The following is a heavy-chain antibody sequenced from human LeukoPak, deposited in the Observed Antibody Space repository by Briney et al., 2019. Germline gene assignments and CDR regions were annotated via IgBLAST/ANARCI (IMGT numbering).Heavy chain of an antibody. J-gene: IGHJ5*02. D-gene: IGHD4-11*01. CDR3: ARGLRMLYSNQFDP. CDR2: IYYSGST. V-gene: IGHV4-61*01. Sequence: KPSETLSLTCTVSGGSVSSGSYYWSWIRQSPGKGLEWIGYIYYSGSTNYNPSLKSRVTISVDTSKNQFSLKLSSVTAADTAVYYCARGLRMLYSNQFDPWGQGTLVTVSS. CDR1: GGSVSSGSYY.